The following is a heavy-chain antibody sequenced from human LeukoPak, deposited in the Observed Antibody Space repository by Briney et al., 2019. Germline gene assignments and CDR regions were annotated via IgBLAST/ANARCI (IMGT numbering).Heavy chain of an antibody. D-gene: IGHD5-18*01. CDR2: ISGTGGST. J-gene: IGHJ4*02. CDR1: GFTFSTYA. V-gene: IGHV3-23*01. CDR3: ARGYSYGYGY. Sequence: GGSLRLSSAASGFTFSTYAMTWVRQAPGKGREWVSLISGTGGSTYYADSVKGRFTISRDNSKNTLYLQMNSLRAEDTAVYYCARGYSYGYGYWGQGALVTVSS.